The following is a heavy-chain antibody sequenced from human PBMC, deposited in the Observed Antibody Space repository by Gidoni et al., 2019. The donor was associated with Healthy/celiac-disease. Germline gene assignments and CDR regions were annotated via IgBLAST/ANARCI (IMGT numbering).Heavy chain of an antibody. V-gene: IGHV3-7*01. D-gene: IGHD2-2*01. Sequence: EVQLVESGGGLVQPGGSLRLSCAASGFTFSSYWMSWVRQAPGKGLEWVANIKKDGSEKYYVDSVKGRFTISRDNAKNSLYLQMNSLRAEDTAVYYCARDMGDIVVVPAAGGDAFDIWGQGTMVTVSS. CDR3: ARDMGDIVVVPAAGGDAFDI. CDR2: IKKDGSEK. CDR1: GFTFSSYW. J-gene: IGHJ3*02.